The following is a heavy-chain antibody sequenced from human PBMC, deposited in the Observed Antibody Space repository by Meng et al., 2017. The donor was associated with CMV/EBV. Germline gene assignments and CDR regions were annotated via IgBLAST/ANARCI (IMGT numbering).Heavy chain of an antibody. CDR3: ARDNWGLGWFDP. V-gene: IGHV3-53*01. CDR1: GFTVSSNY. CDR2: IYSGGST. Sequence: VLLAGFGGGLSQPGGSLRLSWAASGFTVSSNYMSWVRQAPGKGLEWVSVIYSGGSTYYADSVKGRFTISRDNSKNTLYLQMNSLRAEDTAVYYCARDNWGLGWFDPWGQGTLVTVSS. D-gene: IGHD3-16*01. J-gene: IGHJ5*02.